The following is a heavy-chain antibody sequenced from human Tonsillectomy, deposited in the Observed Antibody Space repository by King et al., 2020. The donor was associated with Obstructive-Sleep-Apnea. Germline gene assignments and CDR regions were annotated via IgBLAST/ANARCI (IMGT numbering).Heavy chain of an antibody. D-gene: IGHD4-17*01. CDR3: AKGNYGDYESSFDY. Sequence: VQLVESGGGLVQPGRSLRLSCAAFGFTFDDYAMHWVRQAPGKGLEWVSGMSWNSGSIGYADSVKGRFTISRDNAKNSLYLQMNSLRAEDTALYYCAKGNYGDYESSFDYWGQGTLVTVSS. CDR1: GFTFDDYA. V-gene: IGHV3-9*01. J-gene: IGHJ4*02. CDR2: MSWNSGSI.